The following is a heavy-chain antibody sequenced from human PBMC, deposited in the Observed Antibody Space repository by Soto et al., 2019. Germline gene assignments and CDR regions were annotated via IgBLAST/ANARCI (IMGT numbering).Heavy chain of an antibody. J-gene: IGHJ2*01. V-gene: IGHV3-23*01. CDR2: ISGAGGST. D-gene: IGHD6-6*01. CDR3: AKGRPPFDL. CDR1: QFTFSYYA. Sequence: EVQLLESGGGLVQPGGSLRLSCAASQFTFSYYAMGWVRQAPGKGLEWVSLISGAGGSTNYADSVKGRFAISRDNSENTLYLQMNSRSAEDTAVYYCAKGRPPFDLWGRGTRSLSPQ.